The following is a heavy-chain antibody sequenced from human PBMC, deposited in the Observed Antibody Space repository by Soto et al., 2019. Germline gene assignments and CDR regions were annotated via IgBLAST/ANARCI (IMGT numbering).Heavy chain of an antibody. D-gene: IGHD3-10*01. J-gene: IGHJ4*02. V-gene: IGHV3-74*01. CDR2: ISDDGSTI. CDR1: GFVFSMYW. Sequence: EVQLVESGGGLVQPGGSVRLSCAASGFVFSMYWMHWVRQAPDKGLEWVSRISDDGSTIHYVDSVKGRFSISRDNAQNILFLEMTALRDDDTAVYYCVRGPRPSSVGTGAFWGQGSPVTVSS. CDR3: VRGPRPSSVGTGAF.